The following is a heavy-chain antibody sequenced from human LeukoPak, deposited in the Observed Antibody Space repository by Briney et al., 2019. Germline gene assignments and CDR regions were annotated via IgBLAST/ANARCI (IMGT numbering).Heavy chain of an antibody. CDR1: GFTFSSYW. CDR3: ARDRYSNYYYYYYGMDV. V-gene: IGHV3-7*01. D-gene: IGHD4-11*01. CDR2: IKQDGSEK. J-gene: IGHJ6*02. Sequence: PGGSLRLSCAASGFTFSSYWMSWVRQAPGKGLEWVANIKQDGSEKYYVDSVKGRFTISRDNAKNSLYLQMNSLRAEDTAVYYCARDRYSNYYYYYYGMDVWGQGTTVTVSS.